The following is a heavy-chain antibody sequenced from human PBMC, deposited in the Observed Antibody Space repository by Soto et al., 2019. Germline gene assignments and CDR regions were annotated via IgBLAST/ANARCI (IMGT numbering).Heavy chain of an antibody. CDR3: SNDGGWHFGY. D-gene: IGHD6-19*01. CDR2: IKPDAGVA. Sequence: EVQLVESGGGLVQPGGSLRLSCAASGFIFSTHWMTWARQGPGKGLEWLATIKPDAGVAYYAVSVKGRFTISRDNAKTSLYLQMNSLRDDDTAVYYCSNDGGWHFGYWGQGTLVTVSS. V-gene: IGHV3-7*01. CDR1: GFIFSTHW. J-gene: IGHJ4*01.